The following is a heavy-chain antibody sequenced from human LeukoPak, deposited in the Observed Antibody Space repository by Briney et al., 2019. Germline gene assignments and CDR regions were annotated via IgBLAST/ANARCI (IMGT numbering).Heavy chain of an antibody. CDR2: INHSGST. Sequence: SQTLSLTWAVYAGSFSGYYWSWIRQPAGKGLEWIGEINHSGSTNYDPSLKSPVTISVDTSKNQSSLKLSSVTAADTAVYYGARGPRSGWLIDYWGQGTLVTVSS. D-gene: IGHD6-19*01. CDR1: AGSFSGYY. V-gene: IGHV4-34*01. J-gene: IGHJ4*02. CDR3: ARGPRSGWLIDY.